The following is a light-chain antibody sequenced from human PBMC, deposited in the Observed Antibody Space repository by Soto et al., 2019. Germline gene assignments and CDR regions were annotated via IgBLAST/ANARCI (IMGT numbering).Light chain of an antibody. J-gene: IGKJ1*01. Sequence: EIVLTQSPATLSLSPGERATLSCRASQSFSSYLAWYQQKPGQAPRLLIYDASNRATGIPARFSGSGSGTNFTLTISSLEPEDFAVYYCQQRSNWPSTFGQGTKVDIK. CDR1: QSFSSY. V-gene: IGKV3-11*01. CDR3: QQRSNWPST. CDR2: DAS.